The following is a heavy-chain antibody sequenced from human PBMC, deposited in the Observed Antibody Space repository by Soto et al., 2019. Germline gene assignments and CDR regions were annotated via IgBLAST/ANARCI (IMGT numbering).Heavy chain of an antibody. D-gene: IGHD6-19*01. CDR3: ARGSSGWYSDNWFDP. V-gene: IGHV3-33*01. CDR1: GFTFSSYG. J-gene: IGHJ5*02. CDR2: IWYDGSNK. Sequence: QVQLVESGGGVVQPGRSLRLSCAASGFTFSSYGMHWVRQAPGKGLEWVAVIWYDGSNKYYADSVKGRFTISRDNSKNTLYLQMNSLRAEDTAVYYCARGSSGWYSDNWFDPWGQGTLVTVSS.